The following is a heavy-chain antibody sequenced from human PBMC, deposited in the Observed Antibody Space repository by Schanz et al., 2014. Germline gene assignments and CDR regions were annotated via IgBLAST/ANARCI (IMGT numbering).Heavy chain of an antibody. CDR2: IATSSSTR. Sequence: EGQLLESGGGVVQPGRSLRLSCAAYGFTLSSYAMHWVRQVPGKGLEWLSYIATSSSTRHYADSVKGRVTISRDNAKNSVSLQMNSLRAEDTAVYYCARDFDDRRGYGSGYCLGDCMDVWGQGTTVTVS. CDR3: ARDFDDRRGYGSGYCLGDCMDV. V-gene: IGHV3-48*01. D-gene: IGHD3-10*01. J-gene: IGHJ6*02. CDR1: GFTLSSYA.